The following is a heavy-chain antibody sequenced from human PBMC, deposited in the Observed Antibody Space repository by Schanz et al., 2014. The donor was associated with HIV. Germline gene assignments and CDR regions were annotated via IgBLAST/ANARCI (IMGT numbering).Heavy chain of an antibody. CDR1: GFTFSSYG. CDR2: IWFDGSNQ. V-gene: IGHV3-33*01. D-gene: IGHD1-20*01. J-gene: IGHJ4*02. CDR3: ARVLTLYNTSPLFY. Sequence: VRLVESGGGVVQPGRSLRLSCATSGFTFSSYGMHWVRQAPGKGLEWVAVIWFDGSNQYYIDSVKGRFTISRDNSKNTLYLHMNSLRAEDTAVYYCARVLTLYNTSPLFYWGQGTLVTVSS.